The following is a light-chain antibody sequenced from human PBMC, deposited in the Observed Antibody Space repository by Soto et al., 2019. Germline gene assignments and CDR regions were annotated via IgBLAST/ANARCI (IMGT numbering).Light chain of an antibody. J-gene: IGKJ3*01. Sequence: DIQMTQSPSTMSASVGDRETITCRASQSISRSLAWYQQKPGKAPNLLIYDVSSLESGVPSRFSGSGFGTEFTLTISSLQPDDFATYYCQQYNSYLLTFGPGTKVDIK. V-gene: IGKV1-5*01. CDR3: QQYNSYLLT. CDR2: DVS. CDR1: QSISRS.